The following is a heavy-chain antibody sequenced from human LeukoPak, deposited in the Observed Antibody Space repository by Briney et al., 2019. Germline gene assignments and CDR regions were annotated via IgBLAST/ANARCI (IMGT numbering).Heavy chain of an antibody. V-gene: IGHV4-59*11. D-gene: IGHD3-22*01. CDR2: ISYIGST. CDR1: GGSFTTHY. Sequence: PSETLSLTCTVSGGSFTTHYWSWIRQPPGKGLEWIGYISYIGSTNYDPSLKTRVTISINTSKNQVSLMLTSVTAADTAVYYCASDSISMNAFDAWGQGTMVTVSS. CDR3: ASDSISMNAFDA. J-gene: IGHJ3*01.